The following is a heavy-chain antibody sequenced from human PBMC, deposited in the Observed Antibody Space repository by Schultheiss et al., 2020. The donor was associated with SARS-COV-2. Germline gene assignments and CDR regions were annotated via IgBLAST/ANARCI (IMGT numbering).Heavy chain of an antibody. CDR2: INPNSGGT. J-gene: IGHJ4*02. CDR3: ARGPPPVLSSLGHFDY. V-gene: IGHV1-2*04. CDR1: GYTFTGYY. D-gene: IGHD3-16*01. Sequence: ASVKVSCKASGYTFTGYYMHWVRQAPGQGLEWMGWINPNSGGTNYAQKFQGWVTMTRDTSISTAYMELSRLRSDDTAVYYCARGPPPVLSSLGHFDYWGQGTLVTVSS.